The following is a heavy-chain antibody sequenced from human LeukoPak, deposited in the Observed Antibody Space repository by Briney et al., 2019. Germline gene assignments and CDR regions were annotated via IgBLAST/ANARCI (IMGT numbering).Heavy chain of an antibody. Sequence: SETLSLTCAVYGGSFSGYYWSWIRQPPGKGLEWIGEINHSGGTNYNPSLKSRVTISVDTSKNQFSLKLSSVTAADTAVYYCASVGYCSSNSCNWFDPWGQGTLVTVSS. J-gene: IGHJ5*02. CDR3: ASVGYCSSNSCNWFDP. CDR1: GGSFSGYY. CDR2: INHSGGT. D-gene: IGHD2-2*01. V-gene: IGHV4-34*01.